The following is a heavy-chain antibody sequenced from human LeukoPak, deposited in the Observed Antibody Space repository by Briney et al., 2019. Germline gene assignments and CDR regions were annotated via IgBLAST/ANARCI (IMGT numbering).Heavy chain of an antibody. CDR2: IYPRDSDT. V-gene: IGHV5-51*01. J-gene: IGHJ6*03. CDR3: ARSRSSFPYYYYMDV. Sequence: GESLKISCKDSGHSFTNYWFGWVRQKPGKGLEWTGIIYPRDSDTRYSPSFQGQVNISADKSISTAYLQWSSLKASDAAMYYCARSRSSFPYYYYMDVWGEGTMVTVSS. CDR1: GHSFTNYW.